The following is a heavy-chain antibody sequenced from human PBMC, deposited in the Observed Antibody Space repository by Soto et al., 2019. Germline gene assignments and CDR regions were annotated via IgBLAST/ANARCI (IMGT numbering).Heavy chain of an antibody. D-gene: IGHD6-13*01. CDR2: ISYDGSNK. CDR3: AKDGSSWYLYYYGMDV. J-gene: IGHJ6*02. V-gene: IGHV3-30*18. Sequence: LRLSCAASGFTFSSYGMHWVRQAPGKGLEWVAVISYDGSNKYYADSVKGRFTISRDNSKNTLYLQMNSLRAEDTAVYYCAKDGSSWYLYYYGMDVWGQGTTVTVSS. CDR1: GFTFSSYG.